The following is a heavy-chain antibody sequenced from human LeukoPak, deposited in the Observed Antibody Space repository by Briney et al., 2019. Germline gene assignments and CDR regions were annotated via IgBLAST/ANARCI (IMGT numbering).Heavy chain of an antibody. CDR3: ARDRGGP. Sequence: GGSLRLSCAASGFTLSSYAMHWVRQAPGEGLEWVAVISYDGSNKYYADSVKGRFTISRDNSKNTMYLQMNSLRDEDTAVYYCARDRGGPWGQGTLVTVSS. J-gene: IGHJ5*02. D-gene: IGHD3-3*01. CDR1: GFTLSSYA. V-gene: IGHV3-30-3*01. CDR2: ISYDGSNK.